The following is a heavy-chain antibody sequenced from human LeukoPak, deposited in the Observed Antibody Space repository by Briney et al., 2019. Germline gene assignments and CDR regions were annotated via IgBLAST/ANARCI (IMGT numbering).Heavy chain of an antibody. CDR1: GYTFTSYD. CDR3: ARDQEGFDY. V-gene: IGHV1-8*01. Sequence: ASVKVSSKASGYTFTSYDFNWVRQATGQRPEWMGWMSPNSGDTSYAQKFQGRVTVTRDTSTSTVHMELSGLRSEGTAVYYCARDQEGFDYWGQGTLVTVSS. J-gene: IGHJ4*02. CDR2: MSPNSGDT.